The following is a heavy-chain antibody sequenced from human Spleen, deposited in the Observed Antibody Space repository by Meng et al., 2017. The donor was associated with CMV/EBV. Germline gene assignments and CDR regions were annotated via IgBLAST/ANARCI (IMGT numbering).Heavy chain of an antibody. CDR2: ISYDGSNT. CDR1: GFTFSSYA. CDR3: ARMRGYYFDY. D-gene: IGHD3-16*01. V-gene: IGHV3-30*04. Sequence: GESLKISCAASGFTFSSYAMHWVRQAPGKGLEWVAVISYDGSNTYYTDSVKGRFTISRDNSKNTLYLQMNSLRAEDTAVYYCARMRGYYFDYWGQGTLVTVSS. J-gene: IGHJ4*02.